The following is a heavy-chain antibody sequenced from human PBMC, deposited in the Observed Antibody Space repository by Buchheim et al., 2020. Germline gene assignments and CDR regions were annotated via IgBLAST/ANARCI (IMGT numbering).Heavy chain of an antibody. CDR2: MDGSGRS. CDR1: GGSIFTYY. Sequence: QVQLQESGPGLVKPSETLSLTCSVSGGSIFTYYWSWIRQAPGKGLEWIGYMDGSGRSNYNPSLKIRVTIYVATSRNQFSSNLSSVTAADTAIYYCAKKRSDNWFDPWGQGTL. CDR3: AKKRSDNWFDP. J-gene: IGHJ5*02. V-gene: IGHV4-59*01.